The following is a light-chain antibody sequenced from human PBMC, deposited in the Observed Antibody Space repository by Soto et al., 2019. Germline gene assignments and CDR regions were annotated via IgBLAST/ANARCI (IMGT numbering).Light chain of an antibody. J-gene: IGKJ5*01. V-gene: IGKV2-28*01. Sequence: DIVMTQSPLSLPVTPGQPSSISCRSNQSLLHSNGYNYLDCYLHKPGHSPXLLIYLGSNRSSGVPDRLSGSGSGTDFTLKISRVEAEDVGVYYCMQALQTLTFGQGTRLEIK. CDR2: LGS. CDR1: QSLLHSNGYNY. CDR3: MQALQTLT.